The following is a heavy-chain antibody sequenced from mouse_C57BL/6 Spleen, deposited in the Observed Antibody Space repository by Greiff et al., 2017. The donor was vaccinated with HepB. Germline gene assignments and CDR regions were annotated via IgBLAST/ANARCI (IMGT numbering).Heavy chain of an antibody. CDR3: ARNYGSSPYYYAMDY. V-gene: IGHV14-3*01. D-gene: IGHD1-1*01. CDR2: IDPANGNT. J-gene: IGHJ4*01. CDR1: GFNIKNTY. Sequence: EVKRQESVAELVRPGASVKLSCTASGFNIKNTYMHWVKQRPEQGLEWIGRIDPANGNTKYAPKFQGKATITADTSSNTAYLQLSSLTSEDTAIYYCARNYGSSPYYYAMDYWGQGTSVTVSS.